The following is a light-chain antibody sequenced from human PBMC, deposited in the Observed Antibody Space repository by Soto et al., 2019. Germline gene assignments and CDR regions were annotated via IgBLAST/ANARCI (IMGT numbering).Light chain of an antibody. CDR2: GAS. CDR1: QTTRSSN. V-gene: IGKV3-15*01. Sequence: TPSCRASQTTRSSNLARYHQKHGNATXPXXSGASTRETGIPARISSSGSGTAFTPTISSGQYEDFAGYYCQQYNDWRPSTLGHGTQVEI. CDR3: QQYNDWRPST. J-gene: IGKJ1*01.